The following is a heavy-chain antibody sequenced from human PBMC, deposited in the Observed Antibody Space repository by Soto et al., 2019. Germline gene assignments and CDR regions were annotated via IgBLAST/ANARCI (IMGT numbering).Heavy chain of an antibody. CDR2: INHSGST. Sequence: KGLEWIGEINHSGSTNYNPSLKSRVTISVEPSKTQFSLKLSSVTSADTAVYYCSLRFFFFQAGDCKRDL. CDR3: SLRFFFFQAGDCKRDL. V-gene: IGHV4-34*01. J-gene: IGHJ2*01. D-gene: IGHD2-21*02.